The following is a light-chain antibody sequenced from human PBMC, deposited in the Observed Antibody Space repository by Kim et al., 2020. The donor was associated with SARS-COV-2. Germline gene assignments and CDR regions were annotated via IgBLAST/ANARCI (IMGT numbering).Light chain of an antibody. CDR1: QSIGGS. J-gene: IGKJ4*01. V-gene: IGKV3-11*01. CDR3: KQRSSWPPLT. Sequence: EIVLTQSPATLSLSPGQRATLSCRASQSIGGSLAWYQQKPGQAPRLLIYDTSNRATGIPGRFSGSGSGTDFTLTISSLEPEDFAVYYCKQRSSWPPLTFGGGTKVDIK. CDR2: DTS.